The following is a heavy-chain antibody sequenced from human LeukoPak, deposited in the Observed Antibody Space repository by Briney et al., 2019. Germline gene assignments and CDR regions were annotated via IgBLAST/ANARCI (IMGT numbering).Heavy chain of an antibody. CDR2: IYYSGST. CDR3: ARENDILTGYYDY. J-gene: IGHJ4*02. D-gene: IGHD3-9*01. Sequence: SETLPLTCTVSGGSISSYYWSWIRQPPGKGLEWIGYIYYSGSTNYNPSLKSRVTISVDTSKNQFSLKLSSVTAADTAVYYCARENDILTGYYDYWGQGTLVTVSS. CDR1: GGSISSYY. V-gene: IGHV4-59*01.